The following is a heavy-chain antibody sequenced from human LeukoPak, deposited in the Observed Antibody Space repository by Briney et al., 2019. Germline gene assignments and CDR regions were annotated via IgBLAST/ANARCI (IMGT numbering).Heavy chain of an antibody. Sequence: PSETLSLTCAVSGGSISSGGYSWNWIRQPPGKGLEWIGFIYHSGSTYYNPSLKSRVTISVDRSKNQFSLKLSSVTAADTAVYYCAREAYSGYGVLGDYWGQGTLVTVSS. CDR3: AREAYSGYGVLGDY. CDR1: GGSISSGGYS. J-gene: IGHJ4*02. CDR2: IYHSGST. D-gene: IGHD5-12*01. V-gene: IGHV4-30-2*01.